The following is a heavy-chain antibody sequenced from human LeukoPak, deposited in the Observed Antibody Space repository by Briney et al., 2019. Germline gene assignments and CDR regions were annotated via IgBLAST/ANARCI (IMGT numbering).Heavy chain of an antibody. Sequence: GASVKVSCKASGYTFTGYYMHWVRQAPGQGLEWMGWINPNSGGTNYAQKFQGRVTMTRDTSISTAYMELSRLRSDDTAVYYCAREGVGSARSAYYYYMDVWGKGTTVTISS. V-gene: IGHV1-2*02. CDR1: GYTFTGYY. CDR3: AREGVGSARSAYYYYMDV. CDR2: INPNSGGT. D-gene: IGHD2-2*01. J-gene: IGHJ6*03.